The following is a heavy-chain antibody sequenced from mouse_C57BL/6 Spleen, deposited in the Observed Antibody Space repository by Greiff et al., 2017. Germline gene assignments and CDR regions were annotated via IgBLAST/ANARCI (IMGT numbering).Heavy chain of an antibody. CDR3: TTYHSSGFAWFAY. D-gene: IGHD3-2*02. Sequence: EVQLQQSGAELVRPGASVKLSCTASGFNIKDYYMHWVKQRPEQGLEWIGRIDPEDGDTEYAPKFQGKATMTADTSSNTAYLQLSSLTSEDTAVYYCTTYHSSGFAWFAYWGQGTLVTVSA. V-gene: IGHV14-1*01. CDR1: GFNIKDYY. J-gene: IGHJ3*01. CDR2: IDPEDGDT.